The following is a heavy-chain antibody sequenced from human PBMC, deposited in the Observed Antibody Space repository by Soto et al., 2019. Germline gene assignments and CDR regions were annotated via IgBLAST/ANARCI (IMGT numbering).Heavy chain of an antibody. D-gene: IGHD6-19*01. Sequence: QLQLQESGPGLVKPSETLSLTCTVSGGSLSSGSFFWGWIRQPPGKGLEWIGHIYFTGSTSYSPSLKSRVTMFVDTSKNKFSLRLTSLTAADTATYFCVRREAVAGSQFDFWGQGTLVSVSS. CDR2: IYFTGST. CDR1: GGSLSSGSFF. CDR3: VRREAVAGSQFDF. V-gene: IGHV4-39*01. J-gene: IGHJ4*02.